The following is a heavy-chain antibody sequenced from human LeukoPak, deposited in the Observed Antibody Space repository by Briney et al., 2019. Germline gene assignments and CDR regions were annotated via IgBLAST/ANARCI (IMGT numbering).Heavy chain of an antibody. CDR2: IYYSGST. V-gene: IGHV4-59*11. Sequence: SETLSLTCTVSGGSISSHYWSWIRQPPGKGLEWIGYIYYSGSTNYNPSLKSRVTISVDTSKNQFSLKLSSVTAADTAVYYCARAGPVVPAAICWFDPWGQGTLVTVSS. J-gene: IGHJ5*02. CDR3: ARAGPVVPAAICWFDP. D-gene: IGHD2-2*02. CDR1: GGSISSHY.